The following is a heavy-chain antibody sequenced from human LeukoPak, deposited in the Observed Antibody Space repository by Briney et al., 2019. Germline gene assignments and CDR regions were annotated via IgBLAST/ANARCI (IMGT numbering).Heavy chain of an antibody. CDR3: ARAPILGYCTNGVCYIEQ. D-gene: IGHD2-8*01. V-gene: IGHV1-69*05. Sequence: SVKVSCKASGGTFSSYAISWVRQAPGQGLEWMGGIIPIFGTANYAQKFQGRVTITTDESTSTAYMELSSLRSEDTAVYYCARAPILGYCTNGVCYIEQWDQGTLVTVSS. J-gene: IGHJ4*02. CDR1: GGTFSSYA. CDR2: IIPIFGTA.